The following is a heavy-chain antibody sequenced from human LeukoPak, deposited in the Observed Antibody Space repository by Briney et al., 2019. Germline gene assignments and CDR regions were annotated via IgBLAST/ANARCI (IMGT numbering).Heavy chain of an antibody. CDR2: IYYSGST. J-gene: IGHJ5*02. V-gene: IGHV4-39*07. Sequence: SETLSLTCTVSGGSISSSSYYWGWIRQPPGKGLEWIGSIYYSGSTYYNPSPKSRVTISVDTSKNQFSLKLSSVTAADTAVYYCARDRTWWFDPWGQGTLVTVSS. CDR1: GGSISSSSYY. CDR3: ARDRTWWFDP.